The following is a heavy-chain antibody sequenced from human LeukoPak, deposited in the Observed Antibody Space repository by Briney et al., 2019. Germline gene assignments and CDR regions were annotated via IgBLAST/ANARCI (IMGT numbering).Heavy chain of an antibody. CDR3: AESGSYPTQIADY. Sequence: GGSLRLSCAASGFTFSSYWMSWVRQAPGKGLEWVANIKQDGSEKYYVDSVKGRFTISRDNAKNSLYLQMNSLKAEDTAVFYCAESGSYPTQIADYGGQGTLVTVSS. D-gene: IGHD1-26*01. V-gene: IGHV3-7*01. J-gene: IGHJ4*02. CDR1: GFTFSSYW. CDR2: IKQDGSEK.